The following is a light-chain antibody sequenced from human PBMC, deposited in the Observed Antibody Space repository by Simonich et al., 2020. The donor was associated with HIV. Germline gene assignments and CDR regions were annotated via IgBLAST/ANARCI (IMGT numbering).Light chain of an antibody. V-gene: IGKV4-1*01. CDR2: WAS. Sequence: DIVMTQSPDSLAVSLGERATINCKSSQSVLYSSNNKNYLAWYTQTPGQPPKLLIYWASTRESGVPDRFSGSGSGTDFTLTISSLQAEDVAVYYCQQYYSTPLTFGPGTKVDIK. CDR3: QQYYSTPLT. CDR1: QSVLYSSNNKNY. J-gene: IGKJ3*01.